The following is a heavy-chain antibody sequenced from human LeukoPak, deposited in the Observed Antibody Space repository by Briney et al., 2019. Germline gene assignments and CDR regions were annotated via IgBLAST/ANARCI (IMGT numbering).Heavy chain of an antibody. D-gene: IGHD2-2*01. J-gene: IGHJ5*02. CDR3: ARGGGVVPAARGRFDP. Sequence: SETLSLTCTVSGGSISSGGYYWSWIRQHPGKGLEWIGYIYYSGSTYYNPSLKSRVTISVDTSKNQFSLKLISVTAADTAVYYCARGGGVVPAARGRFDPWGQGTPVTVSS. V-gene: IGHV4-31*03. CDR1: GGSISSGGYY. CDR2: IYYSGST.